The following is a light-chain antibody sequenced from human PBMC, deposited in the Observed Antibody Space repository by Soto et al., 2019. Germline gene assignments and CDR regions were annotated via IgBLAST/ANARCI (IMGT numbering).Light chain of an antibody. CDR3: QQHYSTPYT. V-gene: IGKV4-1*01. CDR1: QSVLYSSNNKNY. J-gene: IGKJ2*01. CDR2: WAS. Sequence: DIVMTQSPDSLAVSLGERATINCKSSQSVLYSSNNKNYLAGYQQKPGQPPKLLIYWASTRESGVPDRFSGSGSGTDFTLTISSLQAEDVAVYYCQQHYSTPYTFGQGTKLEIK.